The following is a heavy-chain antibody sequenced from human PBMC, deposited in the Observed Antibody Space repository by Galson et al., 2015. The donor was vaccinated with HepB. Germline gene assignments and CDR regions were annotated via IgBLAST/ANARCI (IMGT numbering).Heavy chain of an antibody. J-gene: IGHJ3*02. CDR3: ARLYYYDRGAAFDI. CDR2: IRQDGSEK. CDR1: GFTFSIHW. D-gene: IGHD3-22*01. V-gene: IGHV3-7*01. Sequence: SLRHSCAASGFTFSIHWLICVRQAPGKGLEWVANIRQDGSEKYYVDAVKGRFTISRDNAKNSLYLQMNSLRAEDTAVYYCARLYYYDRGAAFDIWGQGTMVTVSS.